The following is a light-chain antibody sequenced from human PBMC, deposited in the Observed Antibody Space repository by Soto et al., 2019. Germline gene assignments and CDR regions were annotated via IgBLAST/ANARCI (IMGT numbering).Light chain of an antibody. CDR1: QSISSW. CDR2: KAS. CDR3: QQYNNYPRT. V-gene: IGKV1-5*03. J-gene: IGKJ1*01. Sequence: DIQMTQSPSTLSASVGDRVTITCRASQSISSWLAWYQQKPGKAPNLLIYKASSLESGVPLRFSVSGSGTEFTLTISSLQPDDFATYYCQQYNNYPRTFGQGTKVEI.